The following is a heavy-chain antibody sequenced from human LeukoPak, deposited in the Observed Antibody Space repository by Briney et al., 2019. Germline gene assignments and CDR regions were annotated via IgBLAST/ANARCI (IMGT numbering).Heavy chain of an antibody. CDR2: INAYNGNT. D-gene: IGHD3-10*01. V-gene: IGHV1-18*01. J-gene: IGHJ5*02. Sequence: GASVKVSCKTSGYTFTYYVISWVRQAPGQGLEWMGWINAYNGNTNDAQKFQGRVTMTTDTSTSTAYMELRSLRSDDTAVYYCARDMVVRGVIKSWFDPGGQGTLVTVSS. CDR1: GYTFTYYV. CDR3: ARDMVVRGVIKSWFDP.